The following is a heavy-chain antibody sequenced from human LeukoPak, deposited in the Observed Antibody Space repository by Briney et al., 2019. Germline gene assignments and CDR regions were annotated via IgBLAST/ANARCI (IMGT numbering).Heavy chain of an antibody. J-gene: IGHJ5*02. V-gene: IGHV4-59*08. Sequence: SETLSLTCTVSGGSISSYYWSWIRQPPGKGLEWIGYIYYSGSTYYNPSLKSRVTISVDTSKNQFSLKLSSVTAADTAVYYCARVPLLIAVAGKGWFDPWGQGTLVTVSS. CDR1: GGSISSYY. D-gene: IGHD6-19*01. CDR2: IYYSGST. CDR3: ARVPLLIAVAGKGWFDP.